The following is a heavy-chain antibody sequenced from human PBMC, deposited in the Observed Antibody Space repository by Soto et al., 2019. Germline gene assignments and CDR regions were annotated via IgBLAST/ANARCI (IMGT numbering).Heavy chain of an antibody. CDR2: IIPIFGTA. CDR3: GRGDYHDTSGPFSDAFDV. CDR1: GGTFSSYA. J-gene: IGHJ3*01. Sequence: SVKVSCKASGGTFSSYAISWVRQAPGQGLEWMGGIIPIFGTANYAQKFQGRVTITADESTSTAYMELNSLRAEDTAVYYCGRGDYHDTSGPFSDAFDVWGQGTMVTVSS. D-gene: IGHD3-22*01. V-gene: IGHV1-69*13.